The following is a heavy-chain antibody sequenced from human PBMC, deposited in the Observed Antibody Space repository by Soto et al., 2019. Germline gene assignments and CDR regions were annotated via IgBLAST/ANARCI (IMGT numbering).Heavy chain of an antibody. D-gene: IGHD2-2*01. J-gene: IGHJ4*02. CDR3: AKDMGYCSSTSCYVWYSSSWVFDY. V-gene: IGHV3-9*01. CDR1: GFTFDDYA. CDR2: ISWNSGSI. Sequence: GGSLRLSCAASGFTFDDYAMHWVRQAPGKGLEWVSGISWNSGSIGYADSMKGRFTISRDNAKNSLYLQMNSLRAEDTALYYCAKDMGYCSSTSCYVWYSSSWVFDYWGQGTLVTVSS.